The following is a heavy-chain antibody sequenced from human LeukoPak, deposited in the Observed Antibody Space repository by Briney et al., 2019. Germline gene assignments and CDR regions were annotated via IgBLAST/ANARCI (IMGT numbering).Heavy chain of an antibody. CDR2: IWYDGSNK. D-gene: IGHD6-6*01. Sequence: GSLRLPLATSGFTLSSQCMQRVRQAPGKGLEWVAVIWYDGSNKYYADSVKGRFTISRDNSKNTLYLQMNSLRAEDTAVYYCAKDRQIAARSAFDYWGQGTLVTVSS. CDR3: AKDRQIAARSAFDY. CDR1: GFTLSSQC. V-gene: IGHV3-33*06. J-gene: IGHJ4*02.